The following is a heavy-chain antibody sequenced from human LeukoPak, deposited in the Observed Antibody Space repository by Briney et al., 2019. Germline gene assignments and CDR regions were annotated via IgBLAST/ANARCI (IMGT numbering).Heavy chain of an antibody. CDR2: ISGSGSTI. CDR1: GFTFSSYE. Sequence: GGSLRLSCAASGFTFSSYEMNWVRQAPGKGLEWVSYISGSGSTIYYADSVKGRFTISRDNAKNSLYLQTNSLRAEDTAVYYCARDDGYSSSWYYFDYWGQGTLVTVSS. V-gene: IGHV3-48*03. D-gene: IGHD6-13*01. J-gene: IGHJ4*02. CDR3: ARDDGYSSSWYYFDY.